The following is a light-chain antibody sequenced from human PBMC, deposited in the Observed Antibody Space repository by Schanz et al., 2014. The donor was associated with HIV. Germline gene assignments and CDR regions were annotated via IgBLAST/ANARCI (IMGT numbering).Light chain of an antibody. CDR3: QQYDSYPYT. CDR2: QAS. Sequence: IQMTQSPSTVSASVGDRVTITCRASQTIGRWLAWYQQKPGRAPDLLIYQASTLETGVPSRFSGRGSGTQFTLTISGLRPDDFATYYCQQYDSYPYTFGQGTKLEIK. V-gene: IGKV1-5*03. J-gene: IGKJ2*01. CDR1: QTIGRW.